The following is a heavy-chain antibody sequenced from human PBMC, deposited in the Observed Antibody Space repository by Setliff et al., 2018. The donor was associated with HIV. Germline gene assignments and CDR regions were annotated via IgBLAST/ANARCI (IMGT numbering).Heavy chain of an antibody. J-gene: IGHJ5*02. V-gene: IGHV3-23*01. D-gene: IGHD1-26*01. CDR1: GFTFSSYA. CDR3: ARSQWEVPILSWFDP. CDR2: ISGSGGST. Sequence: GGSLRLSCAASGFTFSSYAMSWVRQAPGKGLEWVSAISGSGGSTYYADSVKGRFTISRDNSKNTLYLQMNSLNHEDTALYFCARSQWEVPILSWFDPWGQGTSVTVSS.